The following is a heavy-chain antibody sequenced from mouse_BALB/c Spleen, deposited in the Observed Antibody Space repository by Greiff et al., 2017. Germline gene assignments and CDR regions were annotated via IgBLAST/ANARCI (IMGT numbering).Heavy chain of an antibody. V-gene: IGHV3-2*02. CDR3: ARYDSTGNFDY. CDR2: ISYSGST. J-gene: IGHJ2*01. D-gene: IGHD2-4*01. CDR1: GYSITSDYA. Sequence: EVKLQESGPGLVKPSQSLSLTCTVTGYSITSDYAWNWIRQFPGNKLEWMGYISYSGSTSYNPSLKSRISITRDTSKNQFFLQLNSVTTEDTATYYCARYDSTGNFDYWGQGTTLTVSS.